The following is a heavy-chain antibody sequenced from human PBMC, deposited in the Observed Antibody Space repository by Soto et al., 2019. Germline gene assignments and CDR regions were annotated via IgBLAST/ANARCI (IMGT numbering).Heavy chain of an antibody. D-gene: IGHD3-3*01. CDR3: AGRTSLTSVEIFSGGLSGYNWVDP. Sequence: SETLSLTCAVYGGSISGYYWSWIRQPPGKGLEWIGEINHSGSTNYNPSLKSRVTMSVDTSQNQFSLKLSSVTAADTAVYYCAGRTSLTSVEIFSGGLSGYNWVDPWGRGTLVTVSS. CDR1: GGSISGYY. V-gene: IGHV4-34*01. J-gene: IGHJ5*01. CDR2: INHSGST.